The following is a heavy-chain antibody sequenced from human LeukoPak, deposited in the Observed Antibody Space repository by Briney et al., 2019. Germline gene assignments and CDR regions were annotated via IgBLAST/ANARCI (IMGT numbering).Heavy chain of an antibody. D-gene: IGHD3-22*01. J-gene: IGHJ4*02. CDR2: MSSDGNAM. V-gene: IGHV3-30-3*01. Sequence: GGSLRLSCAASGFTFTAYLIHWVRQAPGKGLEWVAVMSSDGNAMFYADSVKGRFTISRDNSKNTLYLQMNSLRVEDTAVYYCVRESEYYFDHSASFDYWGQGTLVTVSS. CDR3: VRESEYYFDHSASFDY. CDR1: GFTFTAYL.